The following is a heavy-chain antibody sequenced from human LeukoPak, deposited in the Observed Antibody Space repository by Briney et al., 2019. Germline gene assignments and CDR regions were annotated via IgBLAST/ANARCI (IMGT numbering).Heavy chain of an antibody. CDR2: MNPNSGNT. CDR1: GYTFTSYD. J-gene: IGHJ6*03. V-gene: IGHV1-8*03. CDR3: ARVLGHTGYYYYMDV. D-gene: IGHD2-21*01. Sequence: ASVKVSCKASGYTFTSYDINWVRQATGQGLEWMGWMNPNSGNTGYAQKFQGRVTITRSTSISTAYMELSSLRSEDTAVYYCARVLGHTGYYYYMDVWGKGTTVTVSS.